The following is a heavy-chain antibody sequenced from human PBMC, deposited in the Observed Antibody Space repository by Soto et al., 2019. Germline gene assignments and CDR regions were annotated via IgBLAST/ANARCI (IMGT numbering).Heavy chain of an antibody. Sequence: GGSLRLSCTASGFTFGDYAMSWFRQAPGKGLEWVGFIRSKAHGGTTEYAASVKGRFTISRDDSKSIAYLQMNSLKTEDTAVYYCTRDLSYDFYYYYYMDVWGKGTTVTVSS. CDR1: GFTFGDYA. D-gene: IGHD3-16*01. J-gene: IGHJ6*03. V-gene: IGHV3-49*03. CDR2: IRSKAHGGTT. CDR3: TRDLSYDFYYYYYMDV.